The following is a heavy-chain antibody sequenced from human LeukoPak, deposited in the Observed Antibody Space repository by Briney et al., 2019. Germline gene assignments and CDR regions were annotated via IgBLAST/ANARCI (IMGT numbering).Heavy chain of an antibody. J-gene: IGHJ5*02. CDR3: ARVTTVTTVNWFDP. V-gene: IGHV1-69*13. CDR1: GGTFSSYA. CDR2: IIPIFGTA. Sequence: ASVTVSCKASGGTFSSYAISWVRQAPGQGLEWMGGIIPIFGTANYAQKFQGRVTITADESTSTAYMELSSLRSEDTAVYYCARVTTVTTVNWFDPWGQGTLVTVSS. D-gene: IGHD4-17*01.